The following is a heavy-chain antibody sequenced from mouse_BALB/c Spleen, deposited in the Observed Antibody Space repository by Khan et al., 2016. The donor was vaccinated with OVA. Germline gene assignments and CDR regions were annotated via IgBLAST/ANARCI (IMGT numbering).Heavy chain of an antibody. CDR3: ARSAI. CDR2: FDSNGGST. CDR1: RFTISSYG. D-gene: IGHD2-12*01. Sequence: EVELVESGGGLVQPGGSLTRSCAASRFTISSYGTSSVRQTLDKRLVLVATFDSNGGSTDYPDSVKRRFTIPGDNAKNDLYLQMRSLKSEETAMCYCARSAIWGQGTTLTGSS. V-gene: IGHV5-6-3*01. J-gene: IGHJ2*01.